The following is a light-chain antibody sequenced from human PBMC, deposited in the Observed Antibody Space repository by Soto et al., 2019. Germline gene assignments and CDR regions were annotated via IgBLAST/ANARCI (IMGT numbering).Light chain of an antibody. V-gene: IGLV4-69*01. CDR3: QTWGTGVWV. CDR2: VNSDGSH. Sequence: QSVLTQSPSASASLGASVKLTCTLSSGHSSNAIAWHQQQSEKGPRYLMKVNSDGSHSKGDGIPDRFSGSSSGAERYLTISSLQSEDEADYYCQTWGTGVWVFGGGTKVTVL. CDR1: SGHSSNA. J-gene: IGLJ3*02.